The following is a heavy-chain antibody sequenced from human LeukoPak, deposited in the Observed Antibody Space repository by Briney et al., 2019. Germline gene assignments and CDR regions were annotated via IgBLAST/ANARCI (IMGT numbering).Heavy chain of an antibody. Sequence: GGSLRLSCAASGFTFSDYYMSWIRQAPGKGLEWVSYISSSGSTIYYADSVKGRFTISRDNSKNTLFLQMSSLRAEDTAIYYCAKVGSSGWYAMDVWGRGTSVTVS. CDR1: GFTFSDYY. CDR2: ISSSGSTI. J-gene: IGHJ6*02. V-gene: IGHV3-11*01. CDR3: AKVGSSGWYAMDV. D-gene: IGHD6-19*01.